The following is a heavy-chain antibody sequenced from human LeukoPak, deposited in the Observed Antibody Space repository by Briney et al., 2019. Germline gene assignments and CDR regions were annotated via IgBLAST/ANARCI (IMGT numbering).Heavy chain of an antibody. CDR3: ARGLRVGATIFDY. CDR1: GYSISSGYY. J-gene: IGHJ4*02. D-gene: IGHD1-26*01. Sequence: SETLSLTCTVSGYSISSGYYWGWIRQPPGEGLEWIGSIYHSGSTYYNPSLKSRVTISVDTSKNQFSLKLSSVTAADTAVYYCARGLRVGATIFDYWGQGTLVTVSS. V-gene: IGHV4-38-2*02. CDR2: IYHSGST.